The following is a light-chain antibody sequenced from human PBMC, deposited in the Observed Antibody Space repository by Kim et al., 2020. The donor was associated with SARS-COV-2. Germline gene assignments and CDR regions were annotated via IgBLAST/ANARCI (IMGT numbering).Light chain of an antibody. V-gene: IGKV1-8*01. CDR1: QDISNS. CDR2: DAF. Sequence: AAAGDRVTITCRASQDISNSLDWYQQKPGKAPELLIYDAFTLQSGVSPRFSGSRSGTDFTLTISSLQSEDFAAYFCQQHYIYPLTFGGGTKVDIK. CDR3: QQHYIYPLT. J-gene: IGKJ4*01.